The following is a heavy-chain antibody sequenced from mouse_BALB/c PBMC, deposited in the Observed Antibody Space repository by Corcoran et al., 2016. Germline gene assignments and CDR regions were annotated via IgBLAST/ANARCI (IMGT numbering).Heavy chain of an antibody. CDR1: GYTFTNYG. CDR2: INTYTGEP. CDR3: ARTAFAY. D-gene: IGHD1-2*01. V-gene: IGHV9-3-1*01. Sequence: QIQLAQSGRELKKHGETVKISCRASGYTFTNYGMNWVKQAPGKGLKWMGWINTYTGEPTYADDFKGRFGFSLETSASTAYLQINNLKNEDTATYFCARTAFAYWGQGTLVTVSA. J-gene: IGHJ3*01.